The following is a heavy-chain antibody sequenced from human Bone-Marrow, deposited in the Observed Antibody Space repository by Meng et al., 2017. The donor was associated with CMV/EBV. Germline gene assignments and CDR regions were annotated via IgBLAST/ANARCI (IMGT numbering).Heavy chain of an antibody. CDR3: ARALRYCSGTSCYFNGMDV. J-gene: IGHJ6*02. V-gene: IGHV3-7*01. D-gene: IGHD2-2*01. Sequence: GESLKISCAASGFTFSSYEMNWVRQAPGKGLEWVANIKQDGSEKYYVGSVRGRFTISRDNAKTSVHLQMNSLRAEDTALYYCARALRYCSGTSCYFNGMDVWGQGTTVTVSS. CDR2: IKQDGSEK. CDR1: GFTFSSYE.